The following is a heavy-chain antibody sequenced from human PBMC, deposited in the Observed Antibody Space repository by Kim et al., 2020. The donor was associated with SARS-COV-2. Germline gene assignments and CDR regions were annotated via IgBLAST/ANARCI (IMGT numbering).Heavy chain of an antibody. CDR3: ARENTGAGSGLDV. V-gene: IGHV3-30-3*01. CDR2: ISYDGTNK. Sequence: GGSLRLSCAASGFTFSSYAMHWVRQAPGKGLEWVTVISYDGTNKYYADSLKGRFTISRDNSKNTLYVQIDSLRAEDTAVYYCARENTGAGSGLDVWGQGTTVTVSS. D-gene: IGHD2-15*01. J-gene: IGHJ6*02. CDR1: GFTFSSYA.